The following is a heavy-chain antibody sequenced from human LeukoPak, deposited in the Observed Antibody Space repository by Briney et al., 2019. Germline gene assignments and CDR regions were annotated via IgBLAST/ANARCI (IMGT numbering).Heavy chain of an antibody. CDR1: GFTFSSYS. D-gene: IGHD3-9*01. CDR2: ISSSSSTI. V-gene: IGHV3-48*04. J-gene: IGHJ4*02. Sequence: PGGPLRLSCAASGFTFSSYSMNWVRQAPGKGLEWVSYISSSSSTIYYADSVKGRFTISRDNAKNSLYLQMNSLRAEDTAVYYCARGLVSGYDILTGSNEYFDYWGQGTLVTVSS. CDR3: ARGLVSGYDILTGSNEYFDY.